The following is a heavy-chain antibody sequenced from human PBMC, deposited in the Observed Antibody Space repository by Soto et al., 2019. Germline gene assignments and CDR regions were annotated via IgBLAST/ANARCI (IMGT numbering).Heavy chain of an antibody. CDR1: GITFSSYA. CDR3: AKDISYGTSPGFDY. CDR2: ISGSGGST. J-gene: IGHJ4*02. Sequence: EVQLLESGGGLVQPGGSLRRSCAASGITFSSYAMSWVRQAPGKGLEWVSAISGSGGSTYYADSVKGRCTISRENSKNTLYLQMNSLRTEDTAVYYCAKDISYGTSPGFDYWGQGTLVTVSS. D-gene: IGHD5-18*01. V-gene: IGHV3-23*01.